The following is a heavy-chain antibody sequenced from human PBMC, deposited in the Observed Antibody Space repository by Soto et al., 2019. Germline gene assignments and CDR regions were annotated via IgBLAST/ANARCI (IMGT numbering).Heavy chain of an antibody. V-gene: IGHV3-48*03. Sequence: PGGSLRLSCAASGFTFSSYEMNWVRQAPGKGLEWVSYISSSGSTIYYADSVKGRFTISRDNAKNSLYLQMNSLRAEDTAVYYCAREISMGYYYYGMDVWGQGTTVTVSS. D-gene: IGHD1-26*01. CDR1: GFTFSSYE. CDR2: ISSSGSTI. J-gene: IGHJ6*02. CDR3: AREISMGYYYYGMDV.